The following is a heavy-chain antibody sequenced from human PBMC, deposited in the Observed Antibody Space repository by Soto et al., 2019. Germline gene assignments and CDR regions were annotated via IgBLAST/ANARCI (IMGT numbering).Heavy chain of an antibody. J-gene: IGHJ3*02. CDR1: GYPVTAYY. CDR2: INPATGAA. V-gene: IGHV1-2*02. D-gene: IGHD3-3*01. Sequence: QLHLVQSGAVVKKPGASVTVSCSASGYPVTAYYMHWVRQAPGRGLEWMGGINPATGAAKYTQTFQGRVTMTRGPSTSTVFMELSGLTSADPAVFYCARGGGVGVAGSAAFDMWGQGTLVTVSS. CDR3: ARGGGVGVAGSAAFDM.